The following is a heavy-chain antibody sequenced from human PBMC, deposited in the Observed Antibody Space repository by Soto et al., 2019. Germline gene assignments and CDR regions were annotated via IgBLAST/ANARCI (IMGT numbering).Heavy chain of an antibody. V-gene: IGHV4-34*01. D-gene: IGHD1-1*01. CDR1: GGSFSGYY. J-gene: IGHJ4*02. CDR2: INHSGST. CDR3: AGEVEPEGFDS. Sequence: SETLSLTCAVYGGSFSGYYWSWIRQPPGKGLEWIGEINHSGSTNYNPSLKSRVTISVDTSKNQFSLKLSSVTAADTAVYYCAGEVEPEGFDSWGQGTLVTVSS.